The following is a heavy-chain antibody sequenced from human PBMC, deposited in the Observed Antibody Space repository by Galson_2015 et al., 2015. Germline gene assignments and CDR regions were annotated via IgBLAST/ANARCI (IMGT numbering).Heavy chain of an antibody. Sequence: SLRLSCAASGFTFSSYAMSWVRQAPGKGLEWVAVISYDGTNKYYADSVKGRFTISRDNSKNTLYLQMNSLRAEDTAVYYCDRSRRWLQLDFDSWGQGTLVTVSS. V-gene: IGHV3-30-3*01. CDR1: GFTFSSYA. CDR3: DRSRRWLQLDFDS. J-gene: IGHJ4*02. CDR2: ISYDGTNK. D-gene: IGHD5-24*01.